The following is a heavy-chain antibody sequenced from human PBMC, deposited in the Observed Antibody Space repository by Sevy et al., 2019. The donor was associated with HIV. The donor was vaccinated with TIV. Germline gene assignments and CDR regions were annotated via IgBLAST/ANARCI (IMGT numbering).Heavy chain of an antibody. J-gene: IGHJ6*03. V-gene: IGHV3-23*01. CDR2: ISGSGGST. CDR1: GFTFSSYA. D-gene: IGHD3-10*01. Sequence: GGSLRLSCAASGFTFSSYAMSWVRQAPGKGLEWVSAISGSGGSTYYADSVKGRFTISRDNSKNTLYLQMNSLRAEDTAVYDCSKDGQRYYYGSGSYYSLGSRSYYYYYYMDVWGKGTTVTVSS. CDR3: SKDGQRYYYGSGSYYSLGSRSYYYYYYMDV.